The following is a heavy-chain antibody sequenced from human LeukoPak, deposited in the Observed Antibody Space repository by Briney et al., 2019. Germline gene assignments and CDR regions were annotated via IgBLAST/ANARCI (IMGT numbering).Heavy chain of an antibody. J-gene: IGHJ6*02. D-gene: IGHD3-10*01. Sequence: PGGSLRLSCAASGFTFSSYEMNWVRQAPGKGLEWVSYISSSGSTIYYADSVKGRFTISRDNAKNSLYLQINSLRAEDTAVYYCMREGTAEFYYYGMDVWGQGTTVTVSS. CDR2: ISSSGSTI. V-gene: IGHV3-48*03. CDR3: MREGTAEFYYYGMDV. CDR1: GFTFSSYE.